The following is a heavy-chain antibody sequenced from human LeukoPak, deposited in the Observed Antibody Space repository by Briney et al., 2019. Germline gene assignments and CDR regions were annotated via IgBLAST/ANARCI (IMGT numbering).Heavy chain of an antibody. J-gene: IGHJ5*02. CDR3: ARERRGYCSGGSCYRANWFDP. D-gene: IGHD2-15*01. CDR1: GGSISSGGYY. V-gene: IGHV4-31*03. Sequence: PSETLSLTCTVSGGSISSGGYYWSWIRQHPGKGLEWIGYIYYSGSTYYNPSLKSRVTISVDTSKNQFSLKLSSVTAADTAVYYCARERRGYCSGGSCYRANWFDPWGQGTLVTVSS. CDR2: IYYSGST.